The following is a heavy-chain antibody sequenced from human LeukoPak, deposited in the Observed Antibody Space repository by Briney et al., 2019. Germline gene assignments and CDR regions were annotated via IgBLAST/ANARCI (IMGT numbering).Heavy chain of an antibody. V-gene: IGHV1-18*01. CDR2: ISAYNGDT. J-gene: IGHJ4*02. CDR1: GYTFTSYG. Sequence: ASVKVSCKASGYTFTSYGFSWVRQAPGQGLEWMGWISAYNGDTKYAQRYQGRVTLTTDTSMGTAYMELRSLRYDDTAVYYCARDYRARVGRHSDLGGECDYWGQGTLVTVSS. CDR3: ARDYRARVGRHSDLGGECDY. D-gene: IGHD1-26*01.